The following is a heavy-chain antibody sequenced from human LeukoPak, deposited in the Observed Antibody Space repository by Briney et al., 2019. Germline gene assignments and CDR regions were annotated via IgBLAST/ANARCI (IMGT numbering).Heavy chain of an antibody. CDR2: IYRGDSDT. Sequence: RGESLKISCKGSGYSFTSYWIGWVRQMPGKGLEWMRIIYRGDSDTRYSPSFQGQVTISADKSISTAYLQWSSLKASDTAMYYCARSRIYSYGYFDYWGQGTLVTVSS. CDR1: GYSFTSYW. J-gene: IGHJ4*02. D-gene: IGHD5-18*01. V-gene: IGHV5-51*01. CDR3: ARSRIYSYGYFDY.